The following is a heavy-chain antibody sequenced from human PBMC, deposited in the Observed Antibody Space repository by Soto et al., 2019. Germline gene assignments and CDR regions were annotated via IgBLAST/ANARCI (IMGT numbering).Heavy chain of an antibody. V-gene: IGHV3-30*18. D-gene: IGHD1-26*01. CDR2: ISYDGSNK. Sequence: GGSLRLSCAASGFTFSSYGMHWVRQAPGKGLEWVAVISYDGSNKYYADSVKGRFTISRDNSKNTLYLQMNSLRAEDTAVYYCAKDVGLSAYYYSGMDVWGQRTTVTVSS. CDR3: AKDVGLSAYYYSGMDV. J-gene: IGHJ6*02. CDR1: GFTFSSYG.